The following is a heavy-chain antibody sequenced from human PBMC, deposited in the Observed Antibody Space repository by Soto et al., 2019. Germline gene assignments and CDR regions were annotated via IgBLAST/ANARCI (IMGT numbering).Heavy chain of an antibody. V-gene: IGHV5-51*01. CDR1: GYKVTGYW. CDR3: ARLDNFGSGSYLDY. CDR2: IYAGDSDI. J-gene: IGHJ4*02. D-gene: IGHD3-10*01. Sequence: PGESLKISCKASGYKVTGYWIGWVRQMPGKGLEWMGLIYAGDSDIRYTPSFQGQVTISVDKSTSTAYLQWSSLKASDTAMYYCARLDNFGSGSYLDYWGQGSLVTVSS.